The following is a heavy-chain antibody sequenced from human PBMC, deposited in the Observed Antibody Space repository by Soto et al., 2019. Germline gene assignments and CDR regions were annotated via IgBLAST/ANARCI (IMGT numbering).Heavy chain of an antibody. J-gene: IGHJ6*02. CDR2: INAGNGNT. V-gene: IGHV1-3*01. CDR3: ARVSYDILTGYHYPYGMDV. Sequence: ASVKVSCKASGYTFTSYAMHWVRQAPGQRLEWMGWINAGNGNTKYSQKFQGRVTITRDTSASTAYMELSSLRSEDTAVYYCARVSYDILTGYHYPYGMDVWGQGTTVTVSS. CDR1: GYTFTSYA. D-gene: IGHD3-9*01.